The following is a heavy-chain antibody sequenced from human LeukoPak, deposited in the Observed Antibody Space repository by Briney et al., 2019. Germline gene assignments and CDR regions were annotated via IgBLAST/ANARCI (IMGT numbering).Heavy chain of an antibody. CDR2: IYYSGST. CDR1: GGSISSYY. CDR3: ARTPGYSYGLCYFDY. V-gene: IGHV4-59*01. Sequence: SETLSLTCTVSGGSISSYYWSWIRQPPGKGLEWIGYIYYSGSTNYNPSLKSRVTISVDTSKNQFSLKLSSVTAADTAVYYCARTPGYSYGLCYFDYWGQGTLVTVSS. D-gene: IGHD5-18*01. J-gene: IGHJ4*02.